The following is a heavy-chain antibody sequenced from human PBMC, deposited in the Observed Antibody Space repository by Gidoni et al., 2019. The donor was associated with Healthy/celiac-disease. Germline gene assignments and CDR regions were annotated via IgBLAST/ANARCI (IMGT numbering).Heavy chain of an antibody. Sequence: QVQLVESGGGVVQPGRSLRLSCAASGFTFSSYGMHWVRQAPGKGLEWVAVIWYDGSNKYYADSVKGRFTISRDNSKNTLYLQMNSLRAEDTAVYYCARTYYDSSGYYPDYWGQGTLVTVSS. J-gene: IGHJ4*02. CDR3: ARTYYDSSGYYPDY. D-gene: IGHD3-22*01. V-gene: IGHV3-33*08. CDR2: IWYDGSNK. CDR1: GFTFSSYG.